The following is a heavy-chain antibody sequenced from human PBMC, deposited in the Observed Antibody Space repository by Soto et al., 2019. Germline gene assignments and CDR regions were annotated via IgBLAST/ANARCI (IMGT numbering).Heavy chain of an antibody. J-gene: IGHJ6*03. CDR1: GYTFPSYA. V-gene: IGHV1-3*01. D-gene: IGHD6-19*01. CDR2: INAGNGNT. Sequence: DSVKISCRASGYTFPSYAMHWVRQAPGQRLEWMGWINAGNGNTKYSQKFQGRVTITRDTSASTAYMELSSLRSEDTAVYYCARDGEGRIAVAGPSFGGYYYYYYMDVWGKGTTVTVSS. CDR3: ARDGEGRIAVAGPSFGGYYYYYYMDV.